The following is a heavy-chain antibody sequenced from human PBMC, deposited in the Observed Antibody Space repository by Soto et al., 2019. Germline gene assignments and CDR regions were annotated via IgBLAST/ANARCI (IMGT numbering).Heavy chain of an antibody. J-gene: IGHJ6*02. CDR2: IYTSASI. CDR3: ARDREAGYNFYYGMDV. CDR1: GADINTYS. Sequence: SETLSLTCSVSGADINTYSWTWIRQPAGKGLEWIGRIYTSASINYNPSLKGRVTLSVDTSTNQVSLRLASVTAADTAIYYCARDREAGYNFYYGMDVWGQGTTVTVPS. V-gene: IGHV4-4*07. D-gene: IGHD6-19*01.